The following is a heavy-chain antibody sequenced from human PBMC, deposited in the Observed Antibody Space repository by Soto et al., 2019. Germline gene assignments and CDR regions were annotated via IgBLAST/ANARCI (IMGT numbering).Heavy chain of an antibody. CDR3: ASVYCSGGSCYPGAFDI. V-gene: IGHV1-46*01. D-gene: IGHD2-15*01. J-gene: IGHJ3*02. CDR2: INPSGGGT. CDR1: GYTFTSYY. Sequence: ASVKVSCTSSGYTFTSYYMHWVRQAPGQGLEWMGIINPSGGGTSYAPKFQGRVTMTRDTSTSTVYKELSSLRSEDTAVYYCASVYCSGGSCYPGAFDIWGQGTMVTVSS.